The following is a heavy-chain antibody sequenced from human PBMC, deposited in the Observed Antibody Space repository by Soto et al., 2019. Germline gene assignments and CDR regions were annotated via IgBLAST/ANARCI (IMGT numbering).Heavy chain of an antibody. CDR1: GGTFSSYA. CDR2: IIPIFGTA. J-gene: IGHJ4*01. D-gene: IGHD6-19*01. CDR3: ASAPYSSGWYVGYFDH. Sequence: VTSVKVSCKASGGTFSSYAISWVRQAPGQGLEWMGGIIPIFGTANYAQKFQGRVTITADESTSTAYMELSSLRSEDTAVYYCASAPYSSGWYVGYFDHCGHGTLVTVSS. V-gene: IGHV1-69*13.